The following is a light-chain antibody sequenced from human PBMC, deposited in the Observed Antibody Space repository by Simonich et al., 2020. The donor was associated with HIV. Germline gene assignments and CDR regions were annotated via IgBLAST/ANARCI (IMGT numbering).Light chain of an antibody. CDR2: RNN. V-gene: IGLV1-44*01. CDR3: QSYDSSLSGLVV. CDR1: SSNIGSNT. J-gene: IGLJ2*01. Sequence: QSVLTQPPSASGTPGQRVTISCSGSSSNIGSNTVNWYQQLPGTAPKLLIYRNNQRPSGVPDRFSGSKSGTSASLAIGGLQSEDEADYYCQSYDSSLSGLVVFGGGTKLTVL.